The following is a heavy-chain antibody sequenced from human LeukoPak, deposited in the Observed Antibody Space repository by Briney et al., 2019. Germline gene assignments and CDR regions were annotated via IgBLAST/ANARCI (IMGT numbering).Heavy chain of an antibody. CDR2: ISSTGGTA. Sequence: GGSLRLSCAASGFTFSSFGMSWVRQAPGKGLEWVSAISSTGGTAYYADSVKGRFTISRDNSKNTLYLQMNSLRAEDTAVYYCAKENTPYYYDSSGLDYWGQGTLVTVSS. V-gene: IGHV3-23*01. CDR3: AKENTPYYYDSSGLDY. D-gene: IGHD3-22*01. J-gene: IGHJ4*02. CDR1: GFTFSSFG.